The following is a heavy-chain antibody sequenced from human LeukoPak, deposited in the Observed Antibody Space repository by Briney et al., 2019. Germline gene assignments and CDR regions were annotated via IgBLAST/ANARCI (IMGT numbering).Heavy chain of an antibody. V-gene: IGHV3-21*04. J-gene: IGHJ4*02. CDR1: GFTFSSYN. D-gene: IGHD4-17*01. CDR3: ARAIMGYGDFYYFDY. CDR2: ISSSSSYI. Sequence: GGSLRLSCAASGFTFSSYNMNWVRQAPGKGLEWVSSISSSSSYIYYADSVKGRFTISRDNAKNSLYLQMNSLRAEDTAVYYCARAIMGYGDFYYFDYWGQGTLVTVSS.